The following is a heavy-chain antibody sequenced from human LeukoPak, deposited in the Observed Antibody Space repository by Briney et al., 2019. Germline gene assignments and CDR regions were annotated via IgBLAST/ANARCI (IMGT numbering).Heavy chain of an antibody. Sequence: PGGSLRLSCAASGFTFSSYGMHWVRQAPGKGLEWVAVISYDGSNKYYADSVKGRFTISRDNSKNTLYLQMNSLRAEDTAVYYCAKDPTPTSSSWSGYRGQGTLVTVSS. CDR2: ISYDGSNK. J-gene: IGHJ4*02. CDR3: AKDPTPTSSSWSGY. V-gene: IGHV3-30*18. CDR1: GFTFSSYG. D-gene: IGHD6-13*01.